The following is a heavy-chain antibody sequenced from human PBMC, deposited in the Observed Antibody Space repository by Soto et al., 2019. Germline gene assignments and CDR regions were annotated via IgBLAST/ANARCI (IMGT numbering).Heavy chain of an antibody. CDR2: ISTSGSTL. D-gene: IGHD6-6*01. V-gene: IGHV3-11*01. CDR1: GFSFSDYY. Sequence: QVQLVESGGGLVKPGGSLRLSCAASGFSFSDYYMSWIRQAPGKGLEWISYISTSGSTLYYADSVKGRFTISRDNARNSLYLQISSLRAEDTAVYYCVRSIVRPRAIRTAPGRWYFDLWGRGALATVSS. J-gene: IGHJ2*01. CDR3: VRSIVRPRAIRTAPGRWYFDL.